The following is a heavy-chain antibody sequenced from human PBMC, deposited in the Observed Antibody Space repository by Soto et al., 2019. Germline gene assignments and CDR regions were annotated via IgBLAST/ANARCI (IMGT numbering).Heavy chain of an antibody. V-gene: IGHV1-69*13. CDR1: GGPFSSHA. CDR3: ARECSSDWVPYYYYGMDV. CDR2: IIPIFGTA. Sequence: GPPEKGAWKGSGGPFSSHAIRRVRQAPGQGLEWMGGIIPIFGTANYAQKFQGRVTITADESTSTAYMELSSLRSEDTAVYYCARECSSDWVPYYYYGMDVWGQGTTVTVSS. J-gene: IGHJ6*02. D-gene: IGHD6-19*01.